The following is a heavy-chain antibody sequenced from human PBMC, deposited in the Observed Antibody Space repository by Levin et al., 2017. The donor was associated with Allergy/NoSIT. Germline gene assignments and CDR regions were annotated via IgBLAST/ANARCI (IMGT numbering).Heavy chain of an antibody. J-gene: IGHJ4*02. V-gene: IGHV4-39*07. CDR2: LYYSGST. Sequence: PSETLSLTCTVSGGSISSSSYYWGWIRQPPGKGLEWIGSLYYSGSTYYNPSLKSRVTISVDTSKNQFSLKLSSVTAADTAVYYCARDLLGAVAGTGLDYWGQGTLVTVSS. CDR1: GGSISSSSYY. CDR3: ARDLLGAVAGTGLDY. D-gene: IGHD6-19*01.